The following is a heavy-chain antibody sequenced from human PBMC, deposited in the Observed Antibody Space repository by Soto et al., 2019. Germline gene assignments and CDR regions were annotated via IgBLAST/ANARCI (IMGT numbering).Heavy chain of an antibody. Sequence: QVQLVQSGAEVKKPGSSVKVSCKASGGTFSSYTISWVRQAPGQGLEWMGRIIPILGIANYAQKFQGRVTITADKSTSTAYMELSSLRSEDTAVYYCARRTGGDAFDIWGQGTMVTFSS. J-gene: IGHJ3*02. CDR1: GGTFSSYT. CDR3: ARRTGGDAFDI. CDR2: IIPILGIA. V-gene: IGHV1-69*02. D-gene: IGHD1-1*01.